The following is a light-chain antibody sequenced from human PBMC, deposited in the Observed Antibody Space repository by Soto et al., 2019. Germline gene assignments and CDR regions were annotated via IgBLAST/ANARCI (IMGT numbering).Light chain of an antibody. CDR2: EVV. CDR3: KSYAGSNTYV. J-gene: IGLJ1*01. CDR1: MNDIGVYDF. Sequence: ALTQPPSASGSPGQSVTISCTGTMNDIGVYDFVSWYQHHPGKAPRLIIYEVVQRPSGVPDRFSGSKSGNTASLTVSGLQAADEADYFCKSYAGSNTYVFGSGTKVTVL. V-gene: IGLV2-8*01.